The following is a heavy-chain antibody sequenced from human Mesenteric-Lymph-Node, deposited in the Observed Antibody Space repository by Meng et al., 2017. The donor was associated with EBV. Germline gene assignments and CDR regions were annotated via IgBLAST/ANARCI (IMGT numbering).Heavy chain of an antibody. J-gene: IGHJ4*02. Sequence: QVLLWESGGGLVKPGGSLRLSFVASGFAFSDYYMTWTRQAPGKGLEWVSYISGSGTTIYYADSVKGRFTISRDNAKNSLYLQMNSLGAEDTAVYYCTRRMGRSGWPSYFDYWGQGALVTVSS. D-gene: IGHD6-19*01. V-gene: IGHV3-11*01. CDR3: TRRMGRSGWPSYFDY. CDR2: ISGSGTTI. CDR1: GFAFSDYY.